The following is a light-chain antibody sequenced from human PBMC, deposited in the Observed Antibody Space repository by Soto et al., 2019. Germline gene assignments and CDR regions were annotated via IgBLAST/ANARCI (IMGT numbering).Light chain of an antibody. Sequence: QSVLTQPPSASGTPGQRVTISCSGSGSNIGTNTVNWYQQLPGTAPKLLIYRTDQRPAGIPDRFSGSKSGTSASLDISGLQSDDEAAYYCTAWDGSLDGRVFGGGTQLTVL. V-gene: IGLV1-44*01. CDR1: GSNIGTNT. J-gene: IGLJ3*02. CDR3: TAWDGSLDGRV. CDR2: RTD.